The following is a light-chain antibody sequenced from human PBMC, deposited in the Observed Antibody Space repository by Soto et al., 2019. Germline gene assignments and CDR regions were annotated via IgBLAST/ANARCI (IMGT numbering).Light chain of an antibody. CDR2: STF. Sequence: EIVMTQSPATLSVSPGERATLSCRASQTVNNNLAWYQQKVGKAPRLLIYSTFNRATGVPARFSGSGSGTDFTLTISSLQSEDFAFYYCQQYNNWPLSFGGGTKVEIK. V-gene: IGKV3-15*01. J-gene: IGKJ4*01. CDR3: QQYNNWPLS. CDR1: QTVNNN.